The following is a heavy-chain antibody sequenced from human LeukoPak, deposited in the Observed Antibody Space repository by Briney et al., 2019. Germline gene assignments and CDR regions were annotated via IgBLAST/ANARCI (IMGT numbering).Heavy chain of an antibody. Sequence: ASVKVSCKASGGTFSSYAISWVRQAPGQGLEWMGGIIPIFGTANYAQKFQGRVTITADESTSTAYMELSRLRSEDTAVYSCASSYDFWSGYFTLFYWGQGTLATVSS. CDR1: GGTFSSYA. V-gene: IGHV1-69*01. J-gene: IGHJ4*02. CDR2: IIPIFGTA. CDR3: ASSYDFWSGYFTLFY. D-gene: IGHD3-3*01.